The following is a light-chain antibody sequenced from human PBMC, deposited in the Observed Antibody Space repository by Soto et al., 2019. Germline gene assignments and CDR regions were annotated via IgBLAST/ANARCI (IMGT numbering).Light chain of an antibody. CDR2: GNN. J-gene: IGLJ2*01. CDR1: SSNIGNNY. Sequence: QSALTQPPSVSAAPGQKVTISCSGTSSNIGNNYVSWYQQLPGTAPKLLIYGNNKRPSGIPDRFSGSKSGTSATLGITGLQTGDEADYYCGTWNSSLTTVLFGGGTKVTVL. CDR3: GTWNSSLTTVL. V-gene: IGLV1-51*01.